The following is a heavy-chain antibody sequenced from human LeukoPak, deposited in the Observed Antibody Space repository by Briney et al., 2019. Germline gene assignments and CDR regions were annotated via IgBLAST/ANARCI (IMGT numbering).Heavy chain of an antibody. V-gene: IGHV3-30-3*01. Sequence: GGSLRLSCAASGFTFSSYAMHWVRQAPGKGLEWVAVISYDGSNKYYADSVKGRFTISRDNSKNTLYLQMNSLRAEDTAVYYRARDSSKRGDSSGYPEYWGQGTLVTVSS. CDR1: GFTFSSYA. CDR2: ISYDGSNK. D-gene: IGHD3-22*01. J-gene: IGHJ4*02. CDR3: ARDSSKRGDSSGYPEY.